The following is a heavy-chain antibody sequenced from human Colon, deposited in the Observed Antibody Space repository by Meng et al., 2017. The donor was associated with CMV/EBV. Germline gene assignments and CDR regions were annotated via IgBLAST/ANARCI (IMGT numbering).Heavy chain of an antibody. CDR3: GYSGYDQPGSYYYYGMDV. CDR2: IIPILGIA. J-gene: IGHJ6*02. CDR1: GGTFSSYA. Sequence: SVKVSCKASGGTFSSYAISWVRQAPGQGLEWMGGIIPILGIANYAQKFKGRVTITADKSTSTAYMELNSLRSEDTAVYYCGYSGYDQPGSYYYYGMDVWGQGTTVTVSS. V-gene: IGHV1-69*10. D-gene: IGHD5-12*01.